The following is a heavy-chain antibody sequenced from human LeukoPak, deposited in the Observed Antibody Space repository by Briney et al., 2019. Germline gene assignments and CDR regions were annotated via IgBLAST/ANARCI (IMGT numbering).Heavy chain of an antibody. Sequence: PGGSLRLSCAASGFTFSDYYMSWIRQAPGKGLEWVGFIRSKAYGGTTEYAASVKGRFTISRDDSKSIAYLQMNSLKTEDTAVYYCTRDPGGPFDYWGQGTLVTVSS. V-gene: IGHV3-49*03. D-gene: IGHD3-10*01. CDR2: IRSKAYGGTT. CDR3: TRDPGGPFDY. J-gene: IGHJ4*02. CDR1: GFTFSDYY.